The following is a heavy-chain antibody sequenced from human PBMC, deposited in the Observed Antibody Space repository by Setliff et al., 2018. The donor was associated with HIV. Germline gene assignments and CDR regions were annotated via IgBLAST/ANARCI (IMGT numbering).Heavy chain of an antibody. Sequence: PGGSLRLSCAASGFTFSSYAMSWVRQAPGKGLEWVSYITGGGDTINYADSVKGRFTISRDNAKNSLFLQMNSLRVEDTAVYYCARANYGFDYWGQGTLVTVSS. CDR3: ARANYGFDY. D-gene: IGHD4-17*01. CDR2: ITGGGDTI. V-gene: IGHV3-48*03. J-gene: IGHJ4*02. CDR1: GFTFSSYA.